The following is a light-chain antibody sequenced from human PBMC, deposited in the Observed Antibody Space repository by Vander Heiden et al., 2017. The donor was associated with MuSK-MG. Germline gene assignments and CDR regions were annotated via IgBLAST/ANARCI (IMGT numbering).Light chain of an antibody. Sequence: QSVLPQPPSVSGAPGQRVTISCTGRSSNIGAGYEVHWYQQLPGTAPKLLIYGNSNRPSGVPDRFSGSKSGTSASLAITGLQAEDEADYYCQSYDSSMSGSGVFGGGTKLTVL. V-gene: IGLV1-40*01. CDR1: SSNIGAGYE. CDR3: QSYDSSMSGSGV. CDR2: GNS. J-gene: IGLJ2*01.